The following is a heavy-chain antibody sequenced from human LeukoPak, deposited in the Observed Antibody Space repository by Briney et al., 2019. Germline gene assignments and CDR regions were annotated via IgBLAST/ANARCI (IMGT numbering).Heavy chain of an antibody. Sequence: PGGSLRLSCAASGFTFSSYSMNWVRQAPGKGLEWVSSISSSSSYIYYADSVKGRFTISRDNAKNSLYLQMNSLRAEDTAVYYCARAGGGKGGAFDIWGQGTMVTVSS. V-gene: IGHV3-21*01. CDR2: ISSSSSYI. CDR3: ARAGGGKGGAFDI. J-gene: IGHJ3*02. D-gene: IGHD3-16*01. CDR1: GFTFSSYS.